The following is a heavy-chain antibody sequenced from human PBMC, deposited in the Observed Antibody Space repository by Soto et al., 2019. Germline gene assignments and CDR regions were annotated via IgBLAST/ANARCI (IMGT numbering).Heavy chain of an antibody. CDR3: ARGSYRSASYWLGMDV. CDR1: GYTFPSYG. Sequence: QVQLVQSGAEVKKPGASVKVSCKASGYTFPSYGISWVRQAPGQGLEWMGWISTYNDNTNYAHKVQGRVTMTTDTSTSTAYMKVRRLRTAETAIYYCARGSYRSASYWLGMDVWGQGTTVTVSS. D-gene: IGHD3-10*01. CDR2: ISTYNDNT. V-gene: IGHV1-18*01. J-gene: IGHJ6*02.